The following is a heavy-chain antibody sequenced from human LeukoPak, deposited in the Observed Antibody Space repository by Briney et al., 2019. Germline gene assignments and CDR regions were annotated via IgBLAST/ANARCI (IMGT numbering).Heavy chain of an antibody. CDR2: INHSGST. Sequence: SETLSLTCAVYGGPFSGYYWSWIRQPPGKGLEWIGEINHSGSTNYNPSLKSRVTISVDTSKNQFSLKLSSVTAADTAVYYCARGVGSGYVGWGQGTLVTVSS. D-gene: IGHD5-12*01. CDR1: GGPFSGYY. V-gene: IGHV4-34*01. J-gene: IGHJ4*02. CDR3: ARGVGSGYVG.